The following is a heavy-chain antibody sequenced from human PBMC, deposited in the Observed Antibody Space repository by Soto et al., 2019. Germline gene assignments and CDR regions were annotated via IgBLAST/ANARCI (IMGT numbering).Heavy chain of an antibody. Sequence: GGSLRLSCAASGFTFSSYAMHWVRQAPGKGLEWVAVISYDGSNKYYADSVKGRFTISRDNAKNSLYLQMNGLRPEDTALYYCTKARLWGGDGYNSYYYNAMDVWGQGTTVTVSS. V-gene: IGHV3-30-3*01. D-gene: IGHD3-16*01. CDR2: ISYDGSNK. CDR3: TKARLWGGDGYNSYYYNAMDV. J-gene: IGHJ6*02. CDR1: GFTFSSYA.